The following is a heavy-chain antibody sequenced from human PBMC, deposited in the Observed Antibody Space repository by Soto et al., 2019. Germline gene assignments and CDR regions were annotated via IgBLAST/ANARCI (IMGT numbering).Heavy chain of an antibody. CDR3: KATGDDAFDI. J-gene: IGHJ3*02. D-gene: IGHD7-27*01. CDR1: GYIFSNAW. Sequence: EVHLVESGGGLVKPGGALRLSCAASGYIFSNAWMTWDRQATGTGLEWVGRIKSTSDGETTNYAPGVKGRFTISRDESKNTVYLQMGSLKTEDTVMYYGKATGDDAFDICGQGKMGTVSA. CDR2: IKSTSDGETT. V-gene: IGHV3-15*01.